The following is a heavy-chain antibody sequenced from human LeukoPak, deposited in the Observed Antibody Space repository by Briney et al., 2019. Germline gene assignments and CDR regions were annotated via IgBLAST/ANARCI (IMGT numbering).Heavy chain of an antibody. CDR1: GYTFTSYD. Sequence: ASVKVSCKASGYTFTSYDIDWVRQAAGQGLEWMGWMNPNSANTGYAQKFQGRVTITRNTSISTAYMELSSLTSEDTAVYYCARGRIAVDDAFDIWGQGTMVTVSS. J-gene: IGHJ3*02. V-gene: IGHV1-8*01. CDR2: MNPNSANT. CDR3: ARGRIAVDDAFDI. D-gene: IGHD6-19*01.